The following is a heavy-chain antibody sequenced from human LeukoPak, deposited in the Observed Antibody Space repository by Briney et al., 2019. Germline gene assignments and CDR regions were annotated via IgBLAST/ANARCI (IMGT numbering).Heavy chain of an antibody. D-gene: IGHD2-15*01. J-gene: IGHJ5*02. V-gene: IGHV3-11*01. CDR1: GGSFSGYY. CDR3: ARGPHCSGGSCYSYRHNWFDP. CDR2: ISSSGSTI. Sequence: LSLTCAVYGGSFSGYYWSWIRQPPGKGLEWVSYISSSGSTIYYADSVKGRFTISRDNAKNSLYLQMNSLRAEDTAVYYRARGPHCSGGSCYSYRHNWFDPWGQGTLVTVSS.